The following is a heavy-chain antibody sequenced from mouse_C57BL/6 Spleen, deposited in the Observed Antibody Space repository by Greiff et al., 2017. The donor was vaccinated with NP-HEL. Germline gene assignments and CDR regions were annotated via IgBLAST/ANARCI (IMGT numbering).Heavy chain of an antibody. Sequence: EVKLQESGPGLVKPSQSLSLTCSVTGYSITSGYYWNWIRQFPGNKLEWMGYISYDGSNNYNPSLKNRISITRDTSKNQFFLKLNSVTTEDTATYYCADTTAGYWGQGTTLTVSS. V-gene: IGHV3-6*01. D-gene: IGHD1-2*01. J-gene: IGHJ2*01. CDR3: ADTTAGY. CDR2: ISYDGSN. CDR1: GYSITSGYY.